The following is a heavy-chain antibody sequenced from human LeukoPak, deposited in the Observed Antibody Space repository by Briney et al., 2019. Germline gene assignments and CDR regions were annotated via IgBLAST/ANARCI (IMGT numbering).Heavy chain of an antibody. D-gene: IGHD5-18*01. CDR2: IYHSGST. CDR1: GGSISSGGYS. Sequence: SETLSLTCAVSGGSISSGGYSWSWIRQPPGKGLEWIGYIYHSGSTYYNPSLKSRVTISVDRSKNQFSLKLSSVTAADTAVYYCARVSYGTGGIDYWGQGTLVTVS. V-gene: IGHV4-30-2*01. J-gene: IGHJ4*02. CDR3: ARVSYGTGGIDY.